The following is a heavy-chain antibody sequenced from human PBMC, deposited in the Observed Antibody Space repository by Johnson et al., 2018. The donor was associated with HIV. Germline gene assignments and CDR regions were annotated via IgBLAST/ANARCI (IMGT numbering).Heavy chain of an antibody. D-gene: IGHD4-17*01. J-gene: IGHJ3*02. CDR3: AKDIVYGVYGSQGAFHI. CDR1: GFTFEDYA. CDR2: ISWNSGSI. V-gene: IGHV3-9*01. Sequence: VQLVESGGGLVQPGGSLRLRCAASGFTFEDYAMHWVRQAPGKGLEWVSGISWNSGSIDYADSVKGRFSISRDNPKKSLYLQMNGLRPEDTGIYYCAKDIVYGVYGSQGAFHIWGRGTMVKVSS.